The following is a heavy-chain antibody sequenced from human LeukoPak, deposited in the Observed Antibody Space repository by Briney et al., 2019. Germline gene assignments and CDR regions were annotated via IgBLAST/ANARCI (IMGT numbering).Heavy chain of an antibody. V-gene: IGHV1-69*04. D-gene: IGHD3-10*01. J-gene: IGHJ4*02. CDR1: GGTFSSYA. CDR3: ARDTDYYGSGSYGGKDY. Sequence: GASVKVSCKASGGTFSSYAISWVRQAPGQGLEWMGRIIPILGIANYAQKFQGRVTITADKSTSTAYMELSSLRSDDTAVYYCARDTDYYGSGSYGGKDYWGQGTLVTVSS. CDR2: IIPILGIA.